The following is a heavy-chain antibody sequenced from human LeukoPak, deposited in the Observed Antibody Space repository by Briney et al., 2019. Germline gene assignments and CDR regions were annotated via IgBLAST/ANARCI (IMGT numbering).Heavy chain of an antibody. Sequence: SETLSLTCTVSGGSISRSSCYWAWIRQPPGKGLEWIGSVYYSGSTYYNPSLKSRVTISVDTSKNQFSLKLSSVTATDTAVYYCARRRKGPDYWCQGTLVTVSS. CDR2: VYYSGST. V-gene: IGHV4-39*01. CDR1: GGSISRSSCY. CDR3: ARRRKGPDY. J-gene: IGHJ4*02.